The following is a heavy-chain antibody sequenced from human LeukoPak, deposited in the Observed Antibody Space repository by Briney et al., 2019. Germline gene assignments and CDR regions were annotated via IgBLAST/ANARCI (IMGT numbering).Heavy chain of an antibody. CDR2: IYYSGNT. J-gene: IGHJ4*02. V-gene: IGHV4-31*03. Sequence: SETLSLTCTVSGGSISSGGHYWSWIRQHPGKGLEWIGYIYYSGNTYYNPSLKSRVTISVDTSKRQFSLKLSSVTAADTAVYYCARNYYDIGYFDYWGQGTLVTVSS. D-gene: IGHD3-22*01. CDR1: GGSISSGGHY. CDR3: ARNYYDIGYFDY.